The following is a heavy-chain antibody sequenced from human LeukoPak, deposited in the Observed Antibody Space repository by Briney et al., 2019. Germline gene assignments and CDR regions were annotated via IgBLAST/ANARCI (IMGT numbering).Heavy chain of an antibody. CDR1: GYTFTGYY. CDR3: ARADYGDYVWFDP. Sequence: GASVKVSCKASGYTFTGYYIHWVRQAPGQGLEWMGRINPNSGGTNYAQKFQGRVTMTRDTSISTAYMELSRLRSDDTAVYYCARADYGDYVWFDPWGQGTLVTVSS. V-gene: IGHV1-2*06. J-gene: IGHJ5*02. D-gene: IGHD4-17*01. CDR2: INPNSGGT.